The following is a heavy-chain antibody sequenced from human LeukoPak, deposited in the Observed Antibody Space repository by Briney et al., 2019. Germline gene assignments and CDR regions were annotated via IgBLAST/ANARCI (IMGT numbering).Heavy chain of an antibody. Sequence: SVKVSCKASGDTLSSHAISWVRQAPGQGLEWMGGIFPIFGTTNYAQRFQGRVTITADESTSTAYMELSSLRSEDTAVYYCARADGYDIWTGYRGWFDPWGQGTLVTVSS. CDR3: ARADGYDIWTGYRGWFDP. J-gene: IGHJ5*02. D-gene: IGHD3-9*01. V-gene: IGHV1-69*13. CDR1: GDTLSSHA. CDR2: IFPIFGTT.